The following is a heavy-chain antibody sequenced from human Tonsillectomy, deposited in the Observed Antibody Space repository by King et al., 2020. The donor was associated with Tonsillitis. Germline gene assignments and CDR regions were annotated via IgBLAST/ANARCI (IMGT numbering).Heavy chain of an antibody. CDR2: ISSSISYM. CDR1: GFTFSSHT. Sequence: EVQLVESGGGLVESGGSLRLSCAASGFTFSSHTMNWVRQAPGKGLEWVSSISSSISYMYYADSVKGRFTISRDNAKNSLFLQMNSLRAEDTAVYYCARGTVGFDPWGQGSLVTVSS. D-gene: IGHD3/OR15-3a*01. CDR3: ARGTVGFDP. J-gene: IGHJ5*02. V-gene: IGHV3-21*01.